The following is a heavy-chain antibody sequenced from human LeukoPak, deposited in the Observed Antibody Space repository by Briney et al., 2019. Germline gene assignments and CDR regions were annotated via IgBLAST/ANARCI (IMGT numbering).Heavy chain of an antibody. CDR3: ARVDTAMATGYYGMDV. J-gene: IGHJ6*02. Sequence: SETLSLTCTVSGGSISSYYWSWIRQPPGKGLEWIGYIYYSGSTNYNPSLKSRVTISVDTSKNQFSLKLSSVTAADTAVYYCARVDTAMATGYYGMDVWGQGTTVTVSS. CDR1: GGSISSYY. V-gene: IGHV4-59*01. D-gene: IGHD5-18*01. CDR2: IYYSGST.